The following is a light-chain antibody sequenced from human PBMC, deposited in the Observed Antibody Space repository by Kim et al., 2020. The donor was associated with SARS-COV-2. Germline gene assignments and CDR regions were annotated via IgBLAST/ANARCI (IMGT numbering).Light chain of an antibody. CDR2: AAS. J-gene: IGKJ1*01. CDR1: EDISSY. CDR3: QNYNTAPWT. V-gene: IGKV1-27*01. Sequence: ASVEDRVTITCRASEDISSYLVWYQQKPGKAPKPLIYAASTLQSGVPSRFSGSGYGTDFTLTISSLQPEDAATYYCQNYNTAPWTFGQGTKVDIK.